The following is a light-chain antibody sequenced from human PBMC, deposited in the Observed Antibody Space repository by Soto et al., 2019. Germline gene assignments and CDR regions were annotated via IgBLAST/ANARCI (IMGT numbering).Light chain of an antibody. J-gene: IGKJ1*01. Sequence: DIQMTQSPSTLSSSVGDIATITCRASQYIGDFLNWYQKTPGKPPKLLIYDASSLESGVPSRFRGSGYGTELTITISSLQTDDFETYYCQQYNSYPRTFGQGTKVDI. CDR3: QQYNSYPRT. CDR2: DAS. CDR1: QYIGDF. V-gene: IGKV1-5*01.